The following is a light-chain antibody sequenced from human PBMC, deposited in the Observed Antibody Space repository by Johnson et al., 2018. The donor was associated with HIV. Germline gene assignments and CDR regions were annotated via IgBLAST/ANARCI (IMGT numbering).Light chain of an antibody. CDR2: DNN. J-gene: IGLJ1*01. CDR3: ATWDTSLSAGVV. CDR1: SSNIGNNY. V-gene: IGLV1-51*01. Sequence: QSVLTQPPSVSAAPGQKVTISCSGSSSNIGNNYVSWYQQLPGTAPKLLIYDNNKRPSGIPDRFSDSKSGTSATQGITGLHTGDAADYYCATWDTSLSAGVVCGTGTKVTVL.